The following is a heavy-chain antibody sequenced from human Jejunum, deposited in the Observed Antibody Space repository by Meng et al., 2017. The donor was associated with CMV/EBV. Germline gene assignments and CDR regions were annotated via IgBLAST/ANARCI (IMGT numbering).Heavy chain of an antibody. CDR3: ARDLGGGSGY. J-gene: IGHJ4*02. CDR2: IDTGGSRT. V-gene: IGHV3-74*01. CDR1: GFSFSSYW. D-gene: IGHD3-16*01. Sequence: LSRAASGFSFSSYWMHWVRQVPGKGLVWVARIDTGGSRTDYADSAKGRFTISRDNVKNTLYLQMNSLRAEDTTVYYCARDLGGGSGYWGQGTLVTVSS.